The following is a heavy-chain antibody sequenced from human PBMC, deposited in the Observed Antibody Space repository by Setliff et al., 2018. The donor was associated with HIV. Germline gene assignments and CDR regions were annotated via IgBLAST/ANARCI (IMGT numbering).Heavy chain of an antibody. J-gene: IGHJ4*02. Sequence: PGGSLRLSCAASGFSFSDYYMSWVRQAPGKGLEWLSYISSNSGSIIHYADSVRGRFTISRDDARKSVFLQMDSLRAEDTAMYYCSRWPFDYWGQGALVTVSS. CDR3: SRWPFDY. CDR2: ISSNSGSII. D-gene: IGHD5-12*01. CDR1: GFSFSDYY. V-gene: IGHV3-11*04.